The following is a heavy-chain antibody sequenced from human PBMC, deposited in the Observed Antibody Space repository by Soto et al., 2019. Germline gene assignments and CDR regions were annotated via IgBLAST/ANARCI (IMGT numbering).Heavy chain of an antibody. CDR2: ISFSGVNR. CDR1: GFTFSSYA. V-gene: IGHV3-23*01. CDR3: AKVGSGSYSAHS. D-gene: IGHD3-10*01. J-gene: IGHJ4*02. Sequence: EVQLLESGGGLVQPGGSLRLSCAASGFTFSSYAMNWVRQAPGKGLEWVSTISFSGVNRHYADSVKGLFTISRDNSKNTLYLQMNSLRAEDTAIYYCAKVGSGSYSAHSWGQGTLVTVSS.